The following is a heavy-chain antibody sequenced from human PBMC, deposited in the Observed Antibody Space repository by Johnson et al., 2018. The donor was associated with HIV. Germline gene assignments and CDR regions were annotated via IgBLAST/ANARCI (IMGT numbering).Heavy chain of an antibody. CDR2: ISYDGSNE. CDR1: GFTFSSYA. Sequence: QMLLVESGGGVVQPGRSLRLSCAASGFTFSSYAMHWVRQAPGKGLAWVAVISYDGSNEYYADSVKGRFTISRDNSNNTLYLQMNSLRAEATAVYYCARASKVLSSGWSRGAFDIWGQGTMVTVSS. CDR3: ARASKVLSSGWSRGAFDI. J-gene: IGHJ3*02. D-gene: IGHD6-19*01. V-gene: IGHV3-30-3*01.